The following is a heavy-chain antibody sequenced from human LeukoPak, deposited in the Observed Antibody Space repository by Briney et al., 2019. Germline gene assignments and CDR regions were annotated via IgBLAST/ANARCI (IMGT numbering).Heavy chain of an antibody. D-gene: IGHD6-25*01. J-gene: IGHJ4*02. CDR3: AGVLSNRSGYEDY. V-gene: IGHV4-30-4*07. Sequence: SETLSLTCAVSGGSISSGGYPWSWIRQPPGKGLEWIGYNYYSGSTYYNPSLKSRVTISVDTSKNQFSLKLSSVTAADTAVYYCAGVLSNRSGYEDYWGQGTLVTVSS. CDR2: NYYSGST. CDR1: GGSISSGGYP.